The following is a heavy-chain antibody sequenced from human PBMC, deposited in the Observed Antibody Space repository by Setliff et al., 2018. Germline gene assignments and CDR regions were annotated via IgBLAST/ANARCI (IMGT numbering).Heavy chain of an antibody. V-gene: IGHV4-38-2*01. CDR1: GYSISSGYN. CDR2: IYYRGST. CDR3: ARAGPTVTFFRVLVISWWDP. J-gene: IGHJ5*02. D-gene: IGHD3-3*01. Sequence: PSETLSLTCAVSGYSISSGYNWGWIRQPPGKGLEWIASIYYRGSTSYNSSLKSRVSISVDTSKNQFSLKLSSVTAADTATYYCARAGPTVTFFRVLVISWWDPWGQGSLVTVS.